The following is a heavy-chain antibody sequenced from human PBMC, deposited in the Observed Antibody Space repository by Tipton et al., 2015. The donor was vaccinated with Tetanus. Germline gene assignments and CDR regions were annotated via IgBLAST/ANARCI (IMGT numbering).Heavy chain of an antibody. CDR2: IYDSGSA. CDR1: GGSISSGGYY. Sequence: GLVKPSQTLSLTCTVSGGSISSGGYYWSWIRQHPGKGLEWIGDIYDSGSAYYNPSLKSRVTISVHTSKNQVSLKLDSVTAADSAVYYCAGDQARGAGGWNFFGYWGQGTLVFVSS. D-gene: IGHD1-26*01. CDR3: AGDQARGAGGWNFFGY. J-gene: IGHJ4*02. V-gene: IGHV4-31*03.